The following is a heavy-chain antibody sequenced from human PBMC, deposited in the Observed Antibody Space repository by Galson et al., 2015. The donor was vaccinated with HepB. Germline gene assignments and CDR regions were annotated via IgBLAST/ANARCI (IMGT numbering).Heavy chain of an antibody. V-gene: IGHV3-33*08. CDR2: IWYDGSNK. CDR3: ARNSHDFWSGWGPNYYYGMDV. J-gene: IGHJ6*02. Sequence: SLRLSCAASGFTFSGSAMHWVRQAPGKGLEWVAVIWYDGSNKYYADSVKGRFTISRDNSKNTLYLQMNSLRAEDTAVYYCARNSHDFWSGWGPNYYYGMDVWGQGTTVTVSS. CDR1: GFTFSGSA. D-gene: IGHD3-3*01.